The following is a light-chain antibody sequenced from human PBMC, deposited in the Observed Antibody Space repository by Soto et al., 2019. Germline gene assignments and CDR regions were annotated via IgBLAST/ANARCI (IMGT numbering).Light chain of an antibody. J-gene: IGKJ5*01. CDR3: QQYGSSPPIT. V-gene: IGKV3-20*01. CDR2: GAS. Sequence: EMVVTQSPATRSLSPGEIAAVSFRASQSVSSYLAWYQQKPGQAPRLLIYGASSRAAGIPDRFSGSGSGTDFTLTISRLEPEDFAVYYCQQYGSSPPITFGQGTRLEIK. CDR1: QSVSSY.